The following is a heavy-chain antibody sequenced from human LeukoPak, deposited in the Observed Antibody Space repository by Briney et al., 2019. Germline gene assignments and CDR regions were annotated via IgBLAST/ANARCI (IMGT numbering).Heavy chain of an antibody. CDR1: GFSFYSHY. Sequence: GGSLRLSCVASGFSFYSHYMSWVRQTPGKGLEWVSVIYSGGTTYSADSVRGRFTISKDSSKNTVFLEMDSLRAEDTGVYYCARDDWNYSGYYYGLDVWGQGTTVTVSS. V-gene: IGHV3-53*01. CDR2: IYSGGTT. CDR3: ARDDWNYSGYYYGLDV. J-gene: IGHJ6*02. D-gene: IGHD1-7*01.